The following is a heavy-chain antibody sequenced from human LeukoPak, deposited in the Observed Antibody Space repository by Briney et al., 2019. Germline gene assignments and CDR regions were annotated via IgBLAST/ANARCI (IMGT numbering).Heavy chain of an antibody. D-gene: IGHD3-9*01. CDR3: ARADYDILTGYTGFDY. J-gene: IGHJ4*02. Sequence: PSETLSLTCTVSGGSISSYYWSWIRQPPGKGLEWIGYIYYSGSTNYNPSLKSRVTISVDTSKNQFSLKLSSVTAADTAVYYCARADYDILTGYTGFDYWGQGTLVTVSS. CDR1: GGSISSYY. V-gene: IGHV4-59*01. CDR2: IYYSGST.